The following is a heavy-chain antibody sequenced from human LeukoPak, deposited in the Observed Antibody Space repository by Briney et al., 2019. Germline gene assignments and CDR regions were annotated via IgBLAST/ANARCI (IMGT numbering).Heavy chain of an antibody. Sequence: SETLSLTCTVSGGSISNYYWSWIRQPPGKGLEWIGHIYNTVNTNYNPSLQSRVTISVDPSKKQLSLRLSSVTAADTAVYYCARAGTTYYYGEHVFDIWGQGTMVTVSS. CDR3: ARAGTTYYYGEHVFDI. J-gene: IGHJ3*02. D-gene: IGHD3-10*01. CDR2: IYNTVNT. V-gene: IGHV4-59*01. CDR1: GGSISNYY.